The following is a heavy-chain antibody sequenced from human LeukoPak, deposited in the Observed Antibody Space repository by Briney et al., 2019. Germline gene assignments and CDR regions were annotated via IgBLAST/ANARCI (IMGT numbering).Heavy chain of an antibody. Sequence: SETLSLTCTVSGGSISSSSYYWGWIRQPPGKGLEWIGSIYYSGSTYYTPSLKSRATISVDTSKNQFSLKLSSVTAADTAVYYCARRGGIATAALYFQYWGQGTLVTVSS. CDR1: GGSISSSSYY. J-gene: IGHJ1*01. V-gene: IGHV4-39*01. CDR3: ARRGGIATAALYFQY. CDR2: IYYSGST. D-gene: IGHD6-13*01.